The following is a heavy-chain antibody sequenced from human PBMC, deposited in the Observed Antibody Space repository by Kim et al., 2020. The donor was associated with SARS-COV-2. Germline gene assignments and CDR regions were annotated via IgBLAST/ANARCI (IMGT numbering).Heavy chain of an antibody. Sequence: GESLKISCKGSGYSFTSHWISWVRQMPGKGLEWMGRIDPSDSYTNYSPSFQGHVTISADKSISTAYLQWSSLKASDTAMYYCARRPMVRGARTYYYYYGMDVWGQGTTVTVSS. CDR3: ARRPMVRGARTYYYYYGMDV. J-gene: IGHJ6*02. V-gene: IGHV5-10-1*01. CDR1: GYSFTSHW. CDR2: IDPSDSYT. D-gene: IGHD3-10*01.